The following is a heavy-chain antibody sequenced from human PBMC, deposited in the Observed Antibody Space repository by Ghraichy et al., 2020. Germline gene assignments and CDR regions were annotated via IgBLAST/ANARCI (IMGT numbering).Heavy chain of an antibody. CDR1: GFTFSNYG. V-gene: IGHV3-30*18. D-gene: IGHD3-22*01. CDR3: AKVSLSDSSGYLVDY. CDR2: ISYDGSNR. Sequence: GESLNISCAGSGFTFSNYGMHWVRQAPGKGLEWVAIISYDGSNRYYVGSVKGRFNISRDNSKNTLYLQMNSLKAEETALYYCAKVSLSDSSGYLVDYWGQGTLVTVSS. J-gene: IGHJ4*02.